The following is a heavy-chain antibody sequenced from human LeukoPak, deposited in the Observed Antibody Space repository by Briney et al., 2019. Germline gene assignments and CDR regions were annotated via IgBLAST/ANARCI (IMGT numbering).Heavy chain of an antibody. D-gene: IGHD6-6*01. CDR1: GYTFTGYY. V-gene: IGHV1-2*02. J-gene: IGHJ4*02. Sequence: ASVKVSCKASGYTFTGYYMHWVRQAPGQGLEWMGWINPNSGGTNYAQKFQGRVTMTRDTSISTAYMELSRLRSDDTAVYYCARAEPYSSSLGYWGQGTLVTVSS. CDR2: INPNSGGT. CDR3: ARAEPYSSSLGY.